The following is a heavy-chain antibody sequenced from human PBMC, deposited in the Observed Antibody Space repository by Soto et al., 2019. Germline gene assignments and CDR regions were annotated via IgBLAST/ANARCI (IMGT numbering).Heavy chain of an antibody. V-gene: IGHV4-39*01. CDR1: GDSISSSTYH. J-gene: IGHJ5*02. Sequence: PSETLSLTCTVSGDSISSSTYHWGWIRQPPGKGLEWIGSIYYSGSTYHNPSLKSRVTISVDMSKNQFSLKLSSVTAADTAVYYCARGGYSSGWGFDPWGQRTMVTVSA. CDR2: IYYSGST. CDR3: ARGGYSSGWGFDP. D-gene: IGHD6-25*01.